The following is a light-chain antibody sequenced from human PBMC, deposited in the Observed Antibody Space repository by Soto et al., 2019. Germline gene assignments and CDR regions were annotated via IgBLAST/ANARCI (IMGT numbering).Light chain of an antibody. J-gene: IGKJ2*01. CDR3: QQSYSTLPYT. CDR2: RAS. Sequence: IQMTQSPSSLSASVGDRVTLTCRASRNISSDLNWYQQKPGKAPKLLIYRASTLQNGVPSRLSGSESATDFTLTITTLQPEDFATYSCQQSYSTLPYTFGQGTKVEIK. V-gene: IGKV1-39*01. CDR1: RNISSD.